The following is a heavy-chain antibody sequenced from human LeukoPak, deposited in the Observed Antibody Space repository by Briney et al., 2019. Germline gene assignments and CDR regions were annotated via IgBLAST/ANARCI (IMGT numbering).Heavy chain of an antibody. D-gene: IGHD3-10*01. CDR1: GFTFSSYG. CDR3: ARVPYGSGPLDI. V-gene: IGHV3-30*03. CDR2: ISYDGSNK. Sequence: GGSLRLSCAASGFTFSSYGMHWVRQAPGKGLEWVAVISYDGSNKYYADSVKGRFTISRDNSKNTLYLQMNSLRAEDTAVCYCARVPYGSGPLDIWGQGTMVTVSS. J-gene: IGHJ3*02.